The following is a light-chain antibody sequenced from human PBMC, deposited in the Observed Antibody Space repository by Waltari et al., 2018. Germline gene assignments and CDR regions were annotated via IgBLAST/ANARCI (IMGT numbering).Light chain of an antibody. CDR2: ANY. CDR1: SSNIGINT. Sequence: QSVLTQPPLASGTPGQRVTISCSGNSSNIGINTVTWYQQLPGTAPKLLLYANYHRPSGVPDRFSASKSDTSASLAISGLQSEDEADYFCATWDDSLNGRVFGGGTKLAVL. CDR3: ATWDDSLNGRV. J-gene: IGLJ3*02. V-gene: IGLV1-44*01.